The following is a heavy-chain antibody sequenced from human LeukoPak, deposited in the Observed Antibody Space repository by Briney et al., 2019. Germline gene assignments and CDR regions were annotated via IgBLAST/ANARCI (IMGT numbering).Heavy chain of an antibody. CDR3: ARVSVGRYYFDN. J-gene: IGHJ4*02. Sequence: PGGSLRLSCAASGFTFSSYWMHWVRQAPGKGLVWVSRINPDGSTTTYADSVKGRFTISRDSAKNTLYLQMNSLRAEDTAVYYCARVSVGRYYFDNWGQGTPVTVS. V-gene: IGHV3-74*03. CDR2: INPDGSTT. D-gene: IGHD3-3*02. CDR1: GFTFSSYW.